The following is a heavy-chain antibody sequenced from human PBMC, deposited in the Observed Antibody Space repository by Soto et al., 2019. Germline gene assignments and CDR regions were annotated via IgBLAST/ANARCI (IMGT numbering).Heavy chain of an antibody. CDR1: GDSVSSNSAA. V-gene: IGHV6-1*01. Sequence: QVQLQQSGPGLVKPSQTLSLTCVISGDSVSSNSAAWNWIRQSPSRGLEGLGRTDYRSKRYSDYAVSAKSRVTINPDTSKNQFSLQLSSVTPDDTAVNYCARVNIVGVIYDYGMDVWGQGTTVTVSS. CDR2: TDYRSKRYS. J-gene: IGHJ6*02. D-gene: IGHD1-26*01. CDR3: ARVNIVGVIYDYGMDV.